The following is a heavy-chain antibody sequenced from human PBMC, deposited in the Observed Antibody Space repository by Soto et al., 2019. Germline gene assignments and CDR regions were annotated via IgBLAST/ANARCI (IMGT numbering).Heavy chain of an antibody. CDR3: ARDFAYFDS. V-gene: IGHV4-61*01. CDR2: VYHTGRT. J-gene: IGHJ4*02. D-gene: IGHD3-3*01. CDR1: GGSFKSGSYS. Sequence: QVQLQESGPGLVKPSETLSLTCTVSGGSFKSGSYSWSWIRQPPGKGLEWIGYVYHTGRTSYNPSLKSRVSISMDTSKNQFSLNLDSVTDADTVVYFCARDFAYFDSWGLGTLVTVSS.